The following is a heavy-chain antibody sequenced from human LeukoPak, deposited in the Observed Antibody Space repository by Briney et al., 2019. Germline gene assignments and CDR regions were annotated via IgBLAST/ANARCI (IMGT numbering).Heavy chain of an antibody. CDR2: VSGSGGTT. J-gene: IGHJ4*02. CDR1: GFTFSSYA. D-gene: IGHD6-13*01. CDR3: AKGNGKAATGSVVDY. Sequence: GGSLRLSCAASGFTFSSYAMSWVRQPPGKGLEWVSTVSGSGGTTYYADSVKGRFTISRDNSKSTLYLQMNSLRAEDTAVYYCAKGNGKAATGSVVDYWGQGTLVTVSS. V-gene: IGHV3-23*01.